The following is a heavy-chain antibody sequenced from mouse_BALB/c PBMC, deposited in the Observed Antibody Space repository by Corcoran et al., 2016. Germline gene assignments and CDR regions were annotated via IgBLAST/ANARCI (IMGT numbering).Heavy chain of an antibody. V-gene: IGHV1S136*01. CDR2: INPYNDGT. J-gene: IGHJ3*01. Sequence: EVKLQQSGPELVKPGASVKMSCKASGYTFTSYVMHWVKQKPGQGLEWIGYINPYNDGTKYNEKFKGKDTLTSDKSSSTAYMELSSLTSEDSAVYYWAREWFAYWGQGTLVTVSA. CDR1: GYTFTSYV. CDR3: AREWFAY.